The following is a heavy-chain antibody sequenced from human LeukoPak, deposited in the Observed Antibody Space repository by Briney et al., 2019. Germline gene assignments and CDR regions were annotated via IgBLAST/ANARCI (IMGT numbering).Heavy chain of an antibody. CDR1: GFTFSSYA. CDR2: TSYDGSNK. CDR3: ARDVGWLPLGDAFDI. D-gene: IGHD5-24*01. V-gene: IGHV3-30*04. J-gene: IGHJ3*02. Sequence: PGGSLRLPCAASGFTFSSYAMHWVRQAPGKGVEWVAVTSYDGSNKYYADSVKGRFTISRDNSKNTLYLQMNSLRAEDTAVYYCARDVGWLPLGDAFDIWGQGTMVTVS.